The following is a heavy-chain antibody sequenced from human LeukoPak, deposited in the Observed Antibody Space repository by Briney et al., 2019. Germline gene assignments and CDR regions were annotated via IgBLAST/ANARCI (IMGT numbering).Heavy chain of an antibody. D-gene: IGHD4-17*01. J-gene: IGHJ4*02. CDR1: GFTFSSYA. V-gene: IGHV3-23*01. Sequence: GGSLRLSCAASGFTFSSYAMSWVRQAPGKGLEWVSAIRGSGGNTYYADSVKGRFTISRDNSKNTLYLQMNSLGAEDTAVYYCAKGGIYVDFQFDYWGQGTLVTVSS. CDR3: AKGGIYVDFQFDY. CDR2: IRGSGGNT.